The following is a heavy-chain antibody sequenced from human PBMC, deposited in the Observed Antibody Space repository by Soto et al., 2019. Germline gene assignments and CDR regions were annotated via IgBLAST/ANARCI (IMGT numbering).Heavy chain of an antibody. V-gene: IGHV3-33*01. D-gene: IGHD1-1*01. Sequence: QVQLVESGGGVVQPGRSLRLSCAASGFTFSSYGMHWVRQAPGKGLEWVAVIWYDGSNKYYADSVKGRFTISRDNFKNPLYLQMNSLRAEGTGVYYCARGLHTWNNWFDPWGQGTLVTVSS. CDR2: IWYDGSNK. J-gene: IGHJ5*02. CDR1: GFTFSSYG. CDR3: ARGLHTWNNWFDP.